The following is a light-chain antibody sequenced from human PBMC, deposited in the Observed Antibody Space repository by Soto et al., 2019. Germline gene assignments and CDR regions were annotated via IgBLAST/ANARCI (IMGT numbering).Light chain of an antibody. CDR1: QDISNY. CDR3: QQYDNLTWT. V-gene: IGKV1-33*01. J-gene: IGKJ1*01. CDR2: DAS. Sequence: DIQMTQSPSSLSASVGDRVTITCQARQDISNYLNWYQQKPGKAPKLLIYDASNLDTGVSSRFSGRGSGTDYTFPISSWEPELIATFYCQQYDNLTWTFGQHTKVEI.